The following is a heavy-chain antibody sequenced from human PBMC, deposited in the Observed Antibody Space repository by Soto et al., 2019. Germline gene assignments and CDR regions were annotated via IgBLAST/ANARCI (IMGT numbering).Heavy chain of an antibody. J-gene: IGHJ5*02. CDR2: ISAYNGNT. CDR1: GYTFTSYG. D-gene: IGHD3-10*01. Sequence: ASVKVSCKASGYTFTSYGISWVRQAPGRGLEWMGWISAYNGNTNYAQKLQGRVTMTTDTSTSTAYMELRSLRSDDTAVYYCARGVGSGSYYNQYNWFDPWGQGTLVTVSS. V-gene: IGHV1-18*01. CDR3: ARGVGSGSYYNQYNWFDP.